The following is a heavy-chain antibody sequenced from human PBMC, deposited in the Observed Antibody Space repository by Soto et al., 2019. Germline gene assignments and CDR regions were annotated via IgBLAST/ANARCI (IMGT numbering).Heavy chain of an antibody. J-gene: IGHJ4*02. V-gene: IGHV4-34*01. CDR3: ARGQGIAYCGGDCPAPFDY. D-gene: IGHD2-21*02. Sequence: SETLSLTCAVYGGSFSGYYWSWIRQPPGKGLEWIGEINHSGSTNYNPSLKSRVTISVDTSKNQFSLKLSSVTAADTAVYYCARGQGIAYCGGDCPAPFDYWGQGTLVTVSS. CDR2: INHSGST. CDR1: GGSFSGYY.